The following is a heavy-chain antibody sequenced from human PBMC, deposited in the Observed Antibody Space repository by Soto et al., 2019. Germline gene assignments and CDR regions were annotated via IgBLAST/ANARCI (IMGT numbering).Heavy chain of an antibody. J-gene: IGHJ5*02. D-gene: IGHD1-1*01. V-gene: IGHV1-18*01. Sequence: ASVKVSCKASGYTFTSYGISWVRQAAGQGLEWMGWISAYNGNTNYAQKLQGRVTMTTDTSTSTAYMELRSLRSDDTAVYYCARDRANLIWFDPWGQGTLVTVSS. CDR2: ISAYNGNT. CDR1: GYTFTSYG. CDR3: ARDRANLIWFDP.